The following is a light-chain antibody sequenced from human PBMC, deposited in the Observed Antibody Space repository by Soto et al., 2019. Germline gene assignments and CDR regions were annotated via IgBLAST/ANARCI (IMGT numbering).Light chain of an antibody. CDR2: KAS. V-gene: IGKV1-5*03. J-gene: IGKJ1*01. CDR3: QQYNSYSTWT. Sequence: DIQMTQSPSTLSASVGDRVTITCRASQSISSWLAWYQQKPGKAPKLLIYKASTLESGVPSRFSGSGSGTEFTLTISCLQPDDFASYYCQQYNSYSTWTFGQGTKLEIK. CDR1: QSISSW.